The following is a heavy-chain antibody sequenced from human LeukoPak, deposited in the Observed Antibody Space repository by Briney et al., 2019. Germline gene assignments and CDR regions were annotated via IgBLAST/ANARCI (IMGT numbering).Heavy chain of an antibody. J-gene: IGHJ6*03. Sequence: GGSLRLSCAASGFTFSSYGMSWVRQAPGKGLEWVSRINSDGSSTTYADSVKGRFTISRDNAKNTLYLQMNSLRADDTAVYYCGTALYGSGSYLKAYMDVWGKGTTVTISS. CDR3: GTALYGSGSYLKAYMDV. D-gene: IGHD3-10*01. V-gene: IGHV3-74*01. CDR1: GFTFSSYG. CDR2: INSDGSST.